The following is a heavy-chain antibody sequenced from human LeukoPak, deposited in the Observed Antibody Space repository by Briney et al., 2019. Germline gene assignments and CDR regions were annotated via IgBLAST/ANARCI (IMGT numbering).Heavy chain of an antibody. J-gene: IGHJ4*02. CDR2: IYSGGST. CDR3: AGRRGGYNSAFDY. D-gene: IGHD5-24*01. Sequence: QPGGSLRLSCAASGFTFSSCAMSWVRQAPGKGLEWVSVIYSGGSTYYADSVKGRFTISRDNSKNTLYLQMNSLRAEDTAVYYCAGRRGGYNSAFDYWGQGTLVTVSS. CDR1: GFTFSSCA. V-gene: IGHV3-23*03.